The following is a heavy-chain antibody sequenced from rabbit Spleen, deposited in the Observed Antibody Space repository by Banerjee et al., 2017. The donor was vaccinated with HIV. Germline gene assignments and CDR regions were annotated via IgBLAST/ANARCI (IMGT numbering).Heavy chain of an antibody. Sequence: QSLEESGGDLVKPGASLTLTCTASGFSFYNYYYVCWVRQAPGKGLEWVGCIDTGSDSAYYASWVIRRFTISKISSTTVTLQMTSLTAADTATYFCARDTGSSFSSYGMDLWGQGTLVTVS. V-gene: IGHV1S40*01. CDR3: ARDTGSSFSSYGMDL. CDR1: GFSFYNYYY. J-gene: IGHJ6*01. D-gene: IGHD8-1*01. CDR2: IDTGSDSA.